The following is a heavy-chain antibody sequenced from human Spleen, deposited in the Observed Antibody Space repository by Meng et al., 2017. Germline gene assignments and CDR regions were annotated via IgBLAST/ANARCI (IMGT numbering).Heavy chain of an antibody. Sequence: SETLSLTCTVSGGSISGYYWSWIRQPPGRGLEWLGYIYYSGTTTYNPYLKSRVTISLDMSKNQFSLRLTSVTAADAAVYSCTRVYYCGSGGSHGYFDYWGQGTLVTVSS. J-gene: IGHJ4*02. D-gene: IGHD3-10*01. CDR3: TRVYYCGSGGSHGYFDY. CDR2: IYYSGTT. CDR1: GGSISGYY. V-gene: IGHV4-59*01.